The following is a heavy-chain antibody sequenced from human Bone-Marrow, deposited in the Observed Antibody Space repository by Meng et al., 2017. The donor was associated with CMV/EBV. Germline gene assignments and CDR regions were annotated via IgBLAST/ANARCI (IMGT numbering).Heavy chain of an antibody. V-gene: IGHV1-69*04. CDR3: ARDSPRSGWYYYYYGMDV. CDR2: IIPILGIA. CDR1: GGTFSSYT. Sequence: SVKVSCKASGGTFSSYTISWVRQAPGQGLEWMGRIIPILGIANYAQKFQGRVTITADKSTSTAYMELSSLRSEDTAVYYCARDSPRSGWYYYYYGMDVWGQGTTVTVSS. D-gene: IGHD6-19*01. J-gene: IGHJ6*02.